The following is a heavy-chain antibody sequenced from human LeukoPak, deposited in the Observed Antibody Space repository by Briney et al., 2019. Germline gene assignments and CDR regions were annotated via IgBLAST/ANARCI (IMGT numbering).Heavy chain of an antibody. CDR2: ISSTGSTK. J-gene: IGHJ3*02. V-gene: IGHV3-11*01. CDR3: ARVVYCSGGSCHIFAFDI. D-gene: IGHD2-15*01. Sequence: PGGSLRLSCAASGFTFSDHYMSWIRQAPGKGLEWVSYISSTGSTKFYTDSVKGRFTISRDNAKHSLYLQVNSLRAEDTAVYYCARVVYCSGGSCHIFAFDIWGQGTMVTVSS. CDR1: GFTFSDHY.